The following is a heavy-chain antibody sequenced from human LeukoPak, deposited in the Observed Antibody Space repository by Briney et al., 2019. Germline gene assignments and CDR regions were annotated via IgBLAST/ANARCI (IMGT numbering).Heavy chain of an antibody. J-gene: IGHJ4*02. CDR1: GFTYGSYG. V-gene: IGHV3-30*02. CDR3: VKGNTDFKN. CDR2: IRYDGSNY. D-gene: IGHD3-3*01. Sequence: PGGSLRLSCAASGFTYGSYGMHWVRQAPGKGLEWVAFIRYDGSNYDYADSGKGRFTISRDNSKNTLYLQMNSLRADDTAVYYYVKGNTDFKNWGQGTLVTVSS.